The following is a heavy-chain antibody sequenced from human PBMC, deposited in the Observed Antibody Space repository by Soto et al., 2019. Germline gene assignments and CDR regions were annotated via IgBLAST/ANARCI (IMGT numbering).Heavy chain of an antibody. Sequence: QVQLVQSGAEVKKPGASVKVSCKASGYTFTSYAMHWVRHAPGQRLEWMGWINAGNGNTKYSQKFQGRVTITRDTSASTAYMELSSLRSEDTAVYYCERARGGGWYDGFAYWGQGTLVTVSS. CDR2: INAGNGNT. J-gene: IGHJ4*02. CDR1: GYTFTSYA. D-gene: IGHD6-19*01. CDR3: ERARGGGWYDGFAY. V-gene: IGHV1-3*01.